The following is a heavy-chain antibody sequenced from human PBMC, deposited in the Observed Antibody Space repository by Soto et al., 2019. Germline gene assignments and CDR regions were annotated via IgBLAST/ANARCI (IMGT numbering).Heavy chain of an antibody. CDR2: ISGKNGNT. D-gene: IGHD2-15*01. Sequence: QVQLVQSGVEVKKPGASVKVSCKASGYTFISHGLSWVRQAPGQGLEWMGWISGKNGNTNYAQKLQGRGTLTTDTSTSTAYMELRSLRSDDTAVYYCARVSSSIVVVPDYGMDVWGQGTTVTVSS. CDR3: ARVSSSIVVVPDYGMDV. CDR1: GYTFISHG. V-gene: IGHV1-18*04. J-gene: IGHJ6*02.